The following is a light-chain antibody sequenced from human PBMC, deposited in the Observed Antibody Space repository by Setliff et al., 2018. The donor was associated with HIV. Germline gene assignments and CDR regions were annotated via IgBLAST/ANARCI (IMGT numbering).Light chain of an antibody. J-gene: IGLJ1*01. CDR1: SSDVGGYNY. Sequence: ALTQPASVSGSPGQSITISCTGTSSDVGGYNYVSWYQQHPGKAPKLMIYDVSKRPSGVSNRFSGSKSGNTASLTISGLQAEDEADYYCSSYTSSSTRVFGTGTRSPS. CDR2: DVS. CDR3: SSYTSSSTRV. V-gene: IGLV2-14*01.